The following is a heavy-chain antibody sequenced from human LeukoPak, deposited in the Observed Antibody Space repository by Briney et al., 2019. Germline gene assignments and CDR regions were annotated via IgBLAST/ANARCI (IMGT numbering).Heavy chain of an antibody. D-gene: IGHD7-27*01. CDR2: ITSRGTT. J-gene: IGHJ4*02. CDR1: GFTFSHYG. Sequence: PGGSLRLSCAASGFTFSHYGMNWVRQAPGKGLEWVSGITSRGTTYYAESVKGRFTISRDNSKNTLYLQMNSPRADDTAAYYCAKDGNWARFENWGQGTLVTVSS. V-gene: IGHV3-23*01. CDR3: AKDGNWARFEN.